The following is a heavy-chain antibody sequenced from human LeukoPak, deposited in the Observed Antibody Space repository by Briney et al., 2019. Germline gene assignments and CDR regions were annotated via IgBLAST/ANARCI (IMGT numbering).Heavy chain of an antibody. Sequence: SVKVSCKASGGTFSSYAISWVRQAPGQGLEWMGGIIPIFGTANYAQKFQGRVTITADESTSTAYMELSSLRSEDTAVYYCARAYEPSTHYYDSSGSHTGFDYWGQGTLVTASS. D-gene: IGHD3-22*01. CDR1: GGTFSSYA. V-gene: IGHV1-69*13. CDR3: ARAYEPSTHYYDSSGSHTGFDY. J-gene: IGHJ4*02. CDR2: IIPIFGTA.